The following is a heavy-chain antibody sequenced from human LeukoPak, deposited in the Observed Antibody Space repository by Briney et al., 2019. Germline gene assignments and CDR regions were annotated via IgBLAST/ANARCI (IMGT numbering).Heavy chain of an antibody. J-gene: IGHJ4*02. CDR2: ISYDGSNK. V-gene: IGHV3-30*18. D-gene: IGHD3-10*01. CDR1: GFTFSSYG. CDR3: AKSPRGSGGSFLDY. Sequence: PGGSLRLSCAASGFTFSSYGMHWVRQAPGKGLEWVAVISYDGSNKYYADSVKGRFTISRDNSKNTLYLQMNSLRAEDTAVYYCAKSPRGSGGSFLDYWGQGTLVTVSS.